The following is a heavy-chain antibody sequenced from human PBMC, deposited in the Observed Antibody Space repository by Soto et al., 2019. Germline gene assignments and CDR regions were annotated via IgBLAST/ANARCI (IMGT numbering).Heavy chain of an antibody. V-gene: IGHV3-23*01. CDR3: EKDGFSGSGKYYFDY. CDR2: ISDSGDST. D-gene: IGHD3-10*01. Sequence: EVHLLESGGGLVQPGGSLRLSCAASGFTFSNYAMNWVRQAPGKGLEWVSVISDSGDSTYYADSVKGRFTISRDKSKNTLYLHMNSLTAEDTAVYYCEKDGFSGSGKYYFDYWGQGTLVTVSS. CDR1: GFTFSNYA. J-gene: IGHJ4*02.